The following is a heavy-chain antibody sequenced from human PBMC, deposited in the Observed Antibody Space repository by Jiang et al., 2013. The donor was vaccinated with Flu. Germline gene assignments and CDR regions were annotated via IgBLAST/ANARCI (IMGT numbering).Heavy chain of an antibody. CDR2: IYSGGST. Sequence: PGGSLRLSCAASGFTVSSNYMSWVRQAPGKGLEWVSVIYSGGSTYYADSVKGRFTISRDNSKNTLYLQMNSLRAEDTAVYYCASLLWFGNEGDAFDIWGQGTMVTVSS. D-gene: IGHD3-10*01. V-gene: IGHV3-53*01. CDR3: ASLLWFGNEGDAFDI. J-gene: IGHJ3*02. CDR1: GFTVSSNY.